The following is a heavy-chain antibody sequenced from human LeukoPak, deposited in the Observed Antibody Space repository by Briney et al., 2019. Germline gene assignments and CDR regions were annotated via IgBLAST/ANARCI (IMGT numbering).Heavy chain of an antibody. CDR1: GGSISTASYY. D-gene: IGHD5-12*01. V-gene: IGHV4-39*01. CDR2: IYYSGNT. Sequence: PSETLSLTCSVSGGSISTASYYWGWIRQPPGKGLEWIGSIYYSGNTYDNPSLKSRVTMSVDTSKNQLSLKLSSVTAADTAVYYCARGLRGYSGTRFDYWGQGTLVTVSS. CDR3: ARGLRGYSGTRFDY. J-gene: IGHJ4*02.